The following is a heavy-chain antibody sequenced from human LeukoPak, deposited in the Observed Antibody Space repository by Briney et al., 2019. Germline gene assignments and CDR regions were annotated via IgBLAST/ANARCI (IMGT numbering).Heavy chain of an antibody. D-gene: IGHD3-22*01. CDR2: ISDSGTT. V-gene: IGHV4-59*12. J-gene: IGHJ3*02. CDR1: GGSISSYY. CDR3: ATFHYYDSTSAFDI. Sequence: SETLSLTCTVSGGSISSYYWSWIRQPPGKGLEWFGYISDSGTTNYNPSLKSRVTISVDTSKNQFSLKLSSVTAADTAVYYCATFHYYDSTSAFDIWGQGTMVTVSS.